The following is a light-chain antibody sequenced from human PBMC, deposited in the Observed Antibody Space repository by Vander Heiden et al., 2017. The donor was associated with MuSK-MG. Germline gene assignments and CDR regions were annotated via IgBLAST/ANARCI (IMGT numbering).Light chain of an antibody. J-gene: IGLJ1*01. CDR3: TSYTGSSTLYV. CDR2: EVS. CDR1: SSDVGRYNY. V-gene: IGLV2-14*01. Sequence: QSALTQPASVSVSPGQSITISCTGASSDVGRYNYVSWYQQHPGQAPKLMIYEVSKRPSGVSNRFSGSKSGSTASLTISGLQAEDEADYYCTSYTGSSTLYVFGTGTKVTVL.